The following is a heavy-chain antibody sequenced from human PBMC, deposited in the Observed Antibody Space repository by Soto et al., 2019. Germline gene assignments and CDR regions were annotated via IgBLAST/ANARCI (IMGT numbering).Heavy chain of an antibody. CDR2: IYPGDSDA. D-gene: IGHD2-2*01. J-gene: IGHJ4*02. Sequence: GESLKISCKASGYSFTSYWIAWLRQMPGKGLEWMGIIYPGDSDARYSPSFQGQVTISADKSISTAYLQWSSLKASDTAMYYCARHFTGREYPDYLEDWGQGTMVTVSS. CDR1: GYSFTSYW. V-gene: IGHV5-51*01. CDR3: ARHFTGREYPDYLED.